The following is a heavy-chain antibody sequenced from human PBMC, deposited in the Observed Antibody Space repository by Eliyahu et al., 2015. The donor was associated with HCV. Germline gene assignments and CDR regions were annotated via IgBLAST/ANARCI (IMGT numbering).Heavy chain of an antibody. D-gene: IGHD3-10*01. CDR1: GFTFTXXX. V-gene: IGHV3-48*02. CDR2: ISSRGSTI. Sequence: EVQLVESGGGSVHRGGSLXLTCXASGFTFTXXXMNWVRQAPGKGLEWVANISSRGSTIYYADSVRGRFXILRDSAPNSLHLQMTSLRDEDTAVYYCARDGGIILNPVPAGRNYQYGLDVWGQGTTVTV. J-gene: IGHJ6*02. CDR3: ARDGGIILNPVPAGRNYQYGLDV.